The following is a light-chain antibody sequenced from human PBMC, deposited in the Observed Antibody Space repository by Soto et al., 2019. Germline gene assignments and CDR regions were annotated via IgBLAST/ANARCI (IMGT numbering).Light chain of an antibody. CDR2: DAS. CDR3: QQYNNWPPLT. Sequence: ILMTQSPATLSVSPGERATLSCRASQSVSNNLAWYQQKPGQAPRLLIYDASTRATGIPARFSGSGSGTEFTLTISGLQSEDFAVYCCQQYNNWPPLTFGQGTKVEIK. CDR1: QSVSNN. J-gene: IGKJ1*01. V-gene: IGKV3-15*01.